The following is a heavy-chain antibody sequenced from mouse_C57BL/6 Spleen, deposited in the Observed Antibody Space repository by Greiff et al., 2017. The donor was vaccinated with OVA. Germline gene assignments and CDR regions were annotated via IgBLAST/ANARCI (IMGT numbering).Heavy chain of an antibody. CDR3: ARPLDY. CDR1: GYAFSSSW. J-gene: IGHJ2*01. Sequence: LQESGPELVKPGASVKISCKASGYAFSSSWMNWVKQRPGKGLEWIGRIYPGDGDTNYNGKFKGKATLTADKSSSTAYMQLSSLTSEDSAVYFCARPLDYWGQGTTLTVSS. V-gene: IGHV1-82*01. CDR2: IYPGDGDT.